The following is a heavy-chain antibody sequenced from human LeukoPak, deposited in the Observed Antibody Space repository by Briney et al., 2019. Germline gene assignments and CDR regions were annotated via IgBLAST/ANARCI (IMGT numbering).Heavy chain of an antibody. D-gene: IGHD6-19*01. J-gene: IGHJ3*02. CDR1: GGSISSSSYY. V-gene: IGHV4-39*07. CDR3: ARDSGNGWSYDAFDI. Sequence: SETLSLTCTVSGGSISSSSYYWGWIRQPPGKGLEWIGSIYYSGSTNYNPSLKSRVTISVDTSKKQFSLRLSSVTAADTAMYYCARDSGNGWSYDAFDIWGQGTMVTVSS. CDR2: IYYSGST.